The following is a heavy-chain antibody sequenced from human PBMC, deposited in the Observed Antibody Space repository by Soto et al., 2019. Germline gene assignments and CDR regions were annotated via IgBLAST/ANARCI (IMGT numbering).Heavy chain of an antibody. CDR3: ARWGCSGSNCNLNQRSFDL. D-gene: IGHD2-15*01. V-gene: IGHV3-33*01. CDR2: IWYDGSNK. J-gene: IGHJ4*02. CDR1: GVIFNEYG. Sequence: QVQLVESGGGVVQPGRSLRLSCAASGVIFNEYGMHWVRQAPGKGLEWVAVIWYDGSNKYYADSVRGRFTVSRDNSRNTMALQMNSLRVEDTAMYYCARWGCSGSNCNLNQRSFDLWGQGTLVTVSS.